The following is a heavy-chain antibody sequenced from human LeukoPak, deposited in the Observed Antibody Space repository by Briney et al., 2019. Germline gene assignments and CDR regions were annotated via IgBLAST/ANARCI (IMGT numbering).Heavy chain of an antibody. D-gene: IGHD2-2*01. V-gene: IGHV1-18*01. Sequence: ASVKVSCKASGYTFTSYGISWVRQAPGQGLEWMGWISAYNGNTNYAQKLQGRVTITTDTSTSTAYMELRSLRSDDTAVYYCARTAIVLVPAASDYWGQGTLVTVSS. CDR2: ISAYNGNT. J-gene: IGHJ4*02. CDR1: GYTFTSYG. CDR3: ARTAIVLVPAASDY.